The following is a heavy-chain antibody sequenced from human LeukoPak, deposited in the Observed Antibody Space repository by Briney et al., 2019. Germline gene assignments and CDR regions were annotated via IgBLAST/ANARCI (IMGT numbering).Heavy chain of an antibody. CDR1: GFTFSSYS. J-gene: IGHJ4*02. CDR3: ASFVGAIDY. CDR2: ISSSSSYI. D-gene: IGHD1-26*01. V-gene: IGHV3-21*01. Sequence: GGSLRLSCASSGFTFSSYSMNWVRQAPGKGLEWVSSISSSSSYIYYADSVKGQFTISRDNAKNSLYLQMNSLRAEDTAVYYCASFVGAIDYWGQGTLVTVSS.